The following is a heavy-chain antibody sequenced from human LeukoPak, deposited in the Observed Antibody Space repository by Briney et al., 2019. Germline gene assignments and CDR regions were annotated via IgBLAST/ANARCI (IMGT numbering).Heavy chain of an antibody. CDR2: INPNSGGT. V-gene: IGHV1-2*02. Sequence: ASVKVSCKASGYTFTGHYMHWVRQAPGQGLEWMGWINPNSGGTNYAQKFQGRVTMTRDTSISTAYMELSRLRSDDTAVYYCARVNEHFDWLIFDYWGQGTLVTVSS. D-gene: IGHD3-9*01. CDR1: GYTFTGHY. J-gene: IGHJ4*02. CDR3: ARVNEHFDWLIFDY.